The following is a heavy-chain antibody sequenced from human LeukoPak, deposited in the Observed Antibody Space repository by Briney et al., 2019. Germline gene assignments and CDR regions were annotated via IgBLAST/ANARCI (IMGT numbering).Heavy chain of an antibody. Sequence: PGGSLRLSCVASGFTFSSYWMHWVRQDPRKGLVWVSRINGDGRNINYADSVRGRFTISRDNAKNTLYLQMNSLRAEDTALYYCAKDMADYYDSSGYYRKNAFDIWGQGTMVTVSS. CDR2: INGDGRNI. V-gene: IGHV3-74*01. D-gene: IGHD3-22*01. J-gene: IGHJ3*02. CDR3: AKDMADYYDSSGYYRKNAFDI. CDR1: GFTFSSYW.